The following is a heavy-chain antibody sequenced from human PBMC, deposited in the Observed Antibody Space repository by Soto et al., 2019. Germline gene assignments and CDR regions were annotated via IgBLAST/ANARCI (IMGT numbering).Heavy chain of an antibody. CDR2: ISYDGSNK. Sequence: QVQLVESGGGVVQPGRSLRLSCAASGFTFSSYGMHWVRQAPGKGLGWVAVISYDGSNKYYADYEKGRFTISRDNSKNTLYLKINSLRAEDTAVYYCAKDGQEGGMDVWGQGTTVTVSS. CDR1: GFTFSSYG. V-gene: IGHV3-30*18. CDR3: AKDGQEGGMDV. J-gene: IGHJ6*02.